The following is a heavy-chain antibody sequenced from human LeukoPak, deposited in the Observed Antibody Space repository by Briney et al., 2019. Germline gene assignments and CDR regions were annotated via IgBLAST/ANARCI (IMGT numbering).Heavy chain of an antibody. J-gene: IGHJ4*02. CDR3: ARGSPGYCSSTSCYSEDSNTGGFDY. V-gene: IGHV4-34*01. CDR2: INHSGST. CDR1: GGSFSGYY. Sequence: PSETLSLTCAVYGGSFSGYYWSWIRQPPGKGLEWIGEINHSGSTNYNPSLKSRVTISVDTSKNRFSLKLSSVTAADTAVYYCARGSPGYCSSTSCYSEDSNTGGFDYWGQGTLVTVSS. D-gene: IGHD2-2*01.